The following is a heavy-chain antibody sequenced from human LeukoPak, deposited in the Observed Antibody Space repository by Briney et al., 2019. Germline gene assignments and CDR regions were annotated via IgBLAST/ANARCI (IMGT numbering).Heavy chain of an antibody. V-gene: IGHV5-51*01. CDR3: ARQAPLHCSGGSCFGY. J-gene: IGHJ4*02. CDR1: GYSFTSYW. CDR2: IYPADSDT. D-gene: IGHD2-15*01. Sequence: GESLKISCKGSGYSFTSYWIGWLRQMPGKGLEWMGIIYPADSDTRYSPSFQGQVTISADKSISTAYLQWSSLKASDTAMYYCARQAPLHCSGGSCFGYWGQGTLVTVSS.